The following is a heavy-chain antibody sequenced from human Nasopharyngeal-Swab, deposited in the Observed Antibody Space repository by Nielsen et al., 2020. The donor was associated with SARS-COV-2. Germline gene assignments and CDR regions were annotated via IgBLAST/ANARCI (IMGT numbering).Heavy chain of an antibody. CDR2: ISSSSSYI. Sequence: GGFLRLSCAASGFTFSSYSMNWVRQAPGKGLEWVPSISSSSSYIYYADSVKGRFTISRDNAKNSLYLQMNSLRAEDTAVYYCARASRGTSTRTFDYWGQGTLVTVSS. CDR1: GFTFSSYS. CDR3: ARASRGTSTRTFDY. D-gene: IGHD1-1*01. J-gene: IGHJ4*02. V-gene: IGHV3-21*01.